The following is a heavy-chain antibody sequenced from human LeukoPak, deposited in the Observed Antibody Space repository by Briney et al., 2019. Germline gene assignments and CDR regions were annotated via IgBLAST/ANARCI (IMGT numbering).Heavy chain of an antibody. V-gene: IGHV1-46*03. CDR2: INPSGGST. CDR1: GYTCTSYY. CDR3: AKVAAPSGELLWDLDY. J-gene: IGHJ4*02. D-gene: IGHD3-10*01. Sequence: ASVKVSCKASGYTCTSYYMHWVRQAPGQGLEWMGIINPSGGSTSYAQKFQGRVTMTRDTSTSTVYMELSSLRSEDTAVYSCAKVAAPSGELLWDLDYWGQGTLVTVSS.